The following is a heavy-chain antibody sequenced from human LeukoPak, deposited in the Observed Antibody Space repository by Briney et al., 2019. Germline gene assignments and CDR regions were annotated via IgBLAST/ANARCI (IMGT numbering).Heavy chain of an antibody. CDR2: ISYDGSNK. J-gene: IGHJ4*02. CDR1: GFTFSSYG. Sequence: GGSLRLSCAASGFTFSSYGMHWVRQAPGKGLEWVAVISYDGSNKYYADSVKGRFTISRDNSKNTLNLQMNGLRDEDAAMYYCAKDYGGNPYYFDHWGQGTLVTVSS. V-gene: IGHV3-30*18. D-gene: IGHD4-23*01. CDR3: AKDYGGNPYYFDH.